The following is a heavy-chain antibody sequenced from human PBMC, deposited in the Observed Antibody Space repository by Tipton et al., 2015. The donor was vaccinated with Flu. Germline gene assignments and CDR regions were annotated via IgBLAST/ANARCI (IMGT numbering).Heavy chain of an antibody. Sequence: SLRLSCAASGFTVATANYAMNWVRQAPGKGLEWVSFISASGGSTYYADSVKGRFTISRDNSKNTLYLQMNSLRAEDTAVYYCAKEGAIRGDFDYWGQGTLVTVSS. J-gene: IGHJ4*02. V-gene: IGHV3-23*01. CDR1: GFTVATANYA. CDR2: ISASGGST. D-gene: IGHD3-10*01. CDR3: AKEGAIRGDFDY.